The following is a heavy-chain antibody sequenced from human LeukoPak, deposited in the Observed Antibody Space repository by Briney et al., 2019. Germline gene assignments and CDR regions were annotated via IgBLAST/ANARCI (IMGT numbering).Heavy chain of an antibody. CDR2: IYYSGST. V-gene: IGHV4-61*01. CDR3: ARVEWFGELSPFDI. Sequence: SETLSLTCTVSGGSVRSGTYYWSWIRQPPGEGLEWIGYIYYSGSTNYNPSLKSRVTISVDTSKNQFSLKLSSVTAADTAVYYCARVEWFGELSPFDIWGQATMVTVSS. CDR1: GGSVRSGTYY. D-gene: IGHD3-10*01. J-gene: IGHJ3*02.